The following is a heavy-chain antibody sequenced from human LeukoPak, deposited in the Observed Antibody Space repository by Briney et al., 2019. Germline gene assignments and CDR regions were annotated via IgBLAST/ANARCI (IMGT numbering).Heavy chain of an antibody. V-gene: IGHV4-34*01. Sequence: SETLSLTCAVYGGSFSGYYWSWIRQPPGKGLEWIGEINHSGSTNYNPSLKSRVTISVDTSKNQFSLKLSSVTAADTAVYYCARAPILMVYVGGAFDIWGQGTMVTVSS. CDR3: ARAPILMVYVGGAFDI. D-gene: IGHD2-8*01. J-gene: IGHJ3*02. CDR2: INHSGST. CDR1: GGSFSGYY.